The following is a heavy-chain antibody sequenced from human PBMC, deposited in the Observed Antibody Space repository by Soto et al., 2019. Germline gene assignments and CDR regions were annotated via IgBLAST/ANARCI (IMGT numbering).Heavy chain of an antibody. CDR2: ISSDGHHQ. V-gene: IGHV3-30*03. J-gene: IGHJ4*02. D-gene: IGHD3-22*01. CDR3: SRGTYYPQSSGLHADY. CDR1: GFSFNDYA. Sequence: GGSLRLSCATSGFSFNDYAMYWVRQAPGQGLEWVAIISSDGHHQFYLDNLRGRFTVSRDNSRNTLYLQMNSLRPEDTAVYYCSRGTYYPQSSGLHADYWGPGTVVTVSS.